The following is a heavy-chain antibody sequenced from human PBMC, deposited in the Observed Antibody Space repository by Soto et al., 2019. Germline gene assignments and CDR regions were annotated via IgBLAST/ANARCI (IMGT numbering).Heavy chain of an antibody. V-gene: IGHV3-48*02. J-gene: IGHJ6*02. Sequence: GGSLRLSCAASGFTFSSYSMNWVRQAPGKGLEWVSYISSSSSTIYYADSVKGRFTISRDNAKNSLYLQMNSLRDEDTAVYYCARGVSSYYYYYGMDVWGQGTTVTVSS. CDR3: ARGVSSYYYYYGMDV. D-gene: IGHD2-2*01. CDR1: GFTFSSYS. CDR2: ISSSSSTI.